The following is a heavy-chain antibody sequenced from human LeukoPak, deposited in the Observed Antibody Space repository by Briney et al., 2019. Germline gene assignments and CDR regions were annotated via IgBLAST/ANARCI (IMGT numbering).Heavy chain of an antibody. CDR2: IYYSGST. CDR3: ARWLQDYYFDY. V-gene: IGHV4-59*08. J-gene: IGHJ4*02. CDR1: GGSISSYY. D-gene: IGHD5-24*01. Sequence: SETLSLTCTVSGGSISSYYWSWIRQPPGKGLEWIGYIYYSGSTSYNPSLKSRVTISVDTSKNQFSLKLSSVTAADTAVYYCARWLQDYYFDYWGQGTLVTVSS.